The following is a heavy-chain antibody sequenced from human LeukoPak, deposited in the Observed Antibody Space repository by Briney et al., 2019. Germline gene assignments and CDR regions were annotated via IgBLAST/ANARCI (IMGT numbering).Heavy chain of an antibody. CDR2: IYYSGST. V-gene: IGHV4-61*05. J-gene: IGHJ5*02. CDR3: ARGGYYGSGNDFRFDP. CDR1: GGSISTTNYY. D-gene: IGHD3-10*01. Sequence: SETLSLTCTVSGGSISTTNYYWGWIRQPPGKGLEWIGYIYYSGSTNYKPSLKSRVTISVDTSKNQFSLKLSSVTAADTAVYYCARGGYYGSGNDFRFDPWGQGTLVTVSS.